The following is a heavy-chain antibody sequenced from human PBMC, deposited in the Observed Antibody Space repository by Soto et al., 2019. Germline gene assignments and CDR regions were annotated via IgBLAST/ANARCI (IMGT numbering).Heavy chain of an antibody. CDR3: AREYDSSGYGYDAFDI. CDR2: ISYDGRNK. J-gene: IGHJ3*02. CDR1: GFIFSTYA. D-gene: IGHD3-22*01. Sequence: QVQLVESGGGVVQPGRSLRLSCAASGFIFSTYAMHWVRQAPGKGLEWVTFISYDGRNKYYADSVKDRFTISRDNSKNTLYLLMNSLRTEDTAVYYCAREYDSSGYGYDAFDIWGQGTMVTVSP. V-gene: IGHV3-30*04.